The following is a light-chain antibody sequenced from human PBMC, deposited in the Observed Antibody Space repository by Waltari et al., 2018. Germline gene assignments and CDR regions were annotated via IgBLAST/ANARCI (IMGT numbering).Light chain of an antibody. V-gene: IGLV4-69*01. Sequence: QLVLTQSPSASASLGASVKLTCTLSSGHSSNIVAWHQQKPKKGPRYLMKVNSDGSHTKGDEIPDRFAGSSSGSERYLTISSLQSEDEADYYCQTGGHGTWVFGGGTKLTVV. CDR3: QTGGHGTWV. J-gene: IGLJ3*02. CDR2: VNSDGSH. CDR1: SGHSSNI.